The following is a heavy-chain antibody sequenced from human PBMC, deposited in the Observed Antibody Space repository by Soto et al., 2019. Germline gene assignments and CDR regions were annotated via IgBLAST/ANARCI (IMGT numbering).Heavy chain of an antibody. Sequence: QVQLVESGGGVVQPGRSLRLSCAASGFTFSSYGMHWVRQAPGKGLEWVAVISYDGSNKYYADSVKGRITISRDNSKNTLYLQMNSLRAEDTAVYYCAKDGGYDSDYWGQGTLVTVSS. J-gene: IGHJ4*02. CDR2: ISYDGSNK. V-gene: IGHV3-30*18. CDR1: GFTFSSYG. CDR3: AKDGGYDSDY. D-gene: IGHD5-12*01.